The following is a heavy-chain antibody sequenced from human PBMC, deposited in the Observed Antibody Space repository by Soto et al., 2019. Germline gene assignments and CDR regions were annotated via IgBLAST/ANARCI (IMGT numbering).Heavy chain of an antibody. D-gene: IGHD6-19*01. Sequence: SETLSLTCTFSVVSMSSGGYYCSWIRQHPGKGLECIGYIYYSGSTYYNPSLKSRVTISVDTSKNQFSLKLSSVTAADTAVYYCARRVGWLTGAFDCWGQGTLVNLSS. CDR2: IYYSGST. J-gene: IGHJ4*02. CDR3: ARRVGWLTGAFDC. CDR1: VVSMSSGGYY. V-gene: IGHV4-31*03.